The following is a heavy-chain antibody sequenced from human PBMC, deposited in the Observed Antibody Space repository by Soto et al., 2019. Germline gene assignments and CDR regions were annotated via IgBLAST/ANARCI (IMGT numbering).Heavy chain of an antibody. CDR3: ARVISSRDEYFDY. J-gene: IGHJ4*02. Sequence: PSETLSLTCTVSGGSVSSGSHYWSWIRQSPGKGLEWIGYISHTGTTNYNPSLKSRVTMSVDKPKNQFSLNLTSVTAADTAVYYCARVISSRDEYFDYWGQGTVVTVSS. V-gene: IGHV4-61*01. CDR2: ISHTGTT. D-gene: IGHD2-2*01. CDR1: GGSVSSGSHY.